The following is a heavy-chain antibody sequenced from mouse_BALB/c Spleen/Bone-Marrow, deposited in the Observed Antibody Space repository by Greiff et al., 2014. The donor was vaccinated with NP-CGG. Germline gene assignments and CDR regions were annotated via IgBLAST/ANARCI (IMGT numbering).Heavy chain of an antibody. CDR3: ARDYLYYFDY. J-gene: IGHJ2*01. D-gene: IGHD2-1*01. V-gene: IGHV7-3*02. CDR1: GFTFTDHY. Sequence: DVHLVESGGGLVQPGGFLRHSCATSGFTFTDHYMSWVRQPPGKALEWLGFIRNKANGYTTEYSASVKGRFTISRDNSQSIVYLQMNTLRAEDSATYYCARDYLYYFDYWGQGTTLTVSS. CDR2: IRNKANGYTT.